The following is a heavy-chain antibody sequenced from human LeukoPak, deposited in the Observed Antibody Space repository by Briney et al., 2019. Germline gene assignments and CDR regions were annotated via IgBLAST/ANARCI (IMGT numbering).Heavy chain of an antibody. D-gene: IGHD3-10*01. CDR2: INHSGST. J-gene: IGHJ5*02. CDR1: GGCFSGYY. V-gene: IGHV4-34*01. CDR3: ARDSGTTGEVKFDP. Sequence: SETLSLTCAVYGGCFSGYYWSWIRQPPGKGLEWIGEINHSGSTNYNPSLKSRVTISVDTSKNQFSLKLSSVTAADTAVYYCARDSGTTGEVKFDPWGHGILVTVSS.